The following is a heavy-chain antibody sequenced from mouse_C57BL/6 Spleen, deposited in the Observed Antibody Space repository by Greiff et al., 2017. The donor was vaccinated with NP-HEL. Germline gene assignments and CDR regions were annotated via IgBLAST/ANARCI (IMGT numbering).Heavy chain of an antibody. CDR3: ARGYYSNYWFAY. V-gene: IGHV1-78*01. J-gene: IGHJ3*01. CDR1: GYTLTDHT. Sequence: VQLQQSDAELVKPGASVKISCKVSGYTLTDHTIHWVKQRPEQGLEWIGYIYPRDGSTKYNEKFKGQATLTADKSSSTAYMQLNSLTSEDSAVSFCARGYYSNYWFAYWGQGPLVTVSA. CDR2: IYPRDGST. D-gene: IGHD2-5*01.